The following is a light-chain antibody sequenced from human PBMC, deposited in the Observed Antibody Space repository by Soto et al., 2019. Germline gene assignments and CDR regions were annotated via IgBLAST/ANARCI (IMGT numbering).Light chain of an antibody. V-gene: IGKV3D-15*01. Sequence: EIVMTQSPAALSVSPGERVTLSCRASQRVSRDLAWYQQKPGQAPRLLTYDTSTRATGVPARFSGSGSGTEFTLTISDLQSEDFAVYYCQQYNQWPPLTFGGGTKVEIK. CDR3: QQYNQWPPLT. CDR1: QRVSRD. CDR2: DTS. J-gene: IGKJ4*01.